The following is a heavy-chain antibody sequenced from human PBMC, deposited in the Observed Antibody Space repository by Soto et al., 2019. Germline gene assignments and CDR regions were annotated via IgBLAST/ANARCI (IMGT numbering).Heavy chain of an antibody. CDR3: ANGDSAAGLIY. Sequence: VASVQFSCKASGYTFTSYGISWVRQAPGQGLEWMGWISAYNGNTNYAQKLQGRVTMTTDTSTSTAYMELRSLRSDDTAVYYCANGDSAAGLIYWGQGTLVTVSS. V-gene: IGHV1-18*01. CDR2: ISAYNGNT. D-gene: IGHD6-13*01. CDR1: GYTFTSYG. J-gene: IGHJ4*02.